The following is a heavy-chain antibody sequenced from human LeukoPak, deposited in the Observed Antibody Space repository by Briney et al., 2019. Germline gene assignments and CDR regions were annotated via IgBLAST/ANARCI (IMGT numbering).Heavy chain of an antibody. CDR2: IWYDGSNK. CDR1: GFTFSSYG. Sequence: GGSLRLSCAASGFTFSSYGMHWVRQAPGKGLEWVAVIWYDGSNKYYADSVKGRFTISRDNSKNTLYLQMNSLRAEDTAVYYCAKAAEMATIFDYWGQGTLVTVSS. V-gene: IGHV3-30*02. CDR3: AKAAEMATIFDY. J-gene: IGHJ4*02. D-gene: IGHD5-12*01.